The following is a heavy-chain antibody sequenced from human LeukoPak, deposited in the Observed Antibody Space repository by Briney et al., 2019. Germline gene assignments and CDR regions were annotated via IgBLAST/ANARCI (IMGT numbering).Heavy chain of an antibody. D-gene: IGHD3-22*01. J-gene: IGHJ3*02. V-gene: IGHV4-39*01. Sequence: PSETLSLTCTVSGGSISSSSYYWGWIRQPPGKGLEWIGSIYYSGSTYYNPSLKSRVTISVDTSKNQFSLKLSSVTAADTAVYYCAILTSSAMLYYYDSSGYYDAFDIWGRGTMVTVSS. CDR1: GGSISSSSYY. CDR2: IYYSGST. CDR3: AILTSSAMLYYYDSSGYYDAFDI.